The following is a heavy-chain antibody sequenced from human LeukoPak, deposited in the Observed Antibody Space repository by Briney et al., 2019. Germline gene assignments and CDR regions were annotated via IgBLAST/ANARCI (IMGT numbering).Heavy chain of an antibody. CDR2: IYPGDSDT. CDR1: GYSFTSYW. CDR3: ARLVRAIANKGDYFDY. Sequence: GESLKISCKGYGYSFTSYWIGWVRQMPGKGLEWMGIIYPGDSDTRYSPSFQGQVTISADKSISTAYLQWSSLKASDTAMYYCARLVRAIANKGDYFDYWGQGTLVTVSS. V-gene: IGHV5-51*01. J-gene: IGHJ4*02. D-gene: IGHD6-13*01.